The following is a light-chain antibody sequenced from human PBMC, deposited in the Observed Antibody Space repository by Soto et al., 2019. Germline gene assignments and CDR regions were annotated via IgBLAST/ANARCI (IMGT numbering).Light chain of an antibody. CDR1: QSISSW. CDR2: KAS. V-gene: IGKV1-5*03. Sequence: DIQMTQSPSTLSASVGDRVTITCRASQSISSWLAWYQQKPGKAPKLPIYKASSLESGVPSRFSGSGSGTEFTLTISSLQPDDFATYYCQQYNSYPITFGPGTKVDIK. CDR3: QQYNSYPIT. J-gene: IGKJ3*01.